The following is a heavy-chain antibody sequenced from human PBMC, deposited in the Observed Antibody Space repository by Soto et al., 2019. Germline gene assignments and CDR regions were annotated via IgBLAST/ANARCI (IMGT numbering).Heavy chain of an antibody. CDR1: GGTSSSYT. J-gene: IGHJ5*02. D-gene: IGHD3-10*01. V-gene: IGHV1-69*02. Sequence: QVQLVQSGAEVKKPGSSVKVSCKASGGTSSSYTITWVRQAPGQGLEWMGRIIPVLDIANYAQKFQGRVTITADKATSTVYMELSSLRSEDTAVYYCARSDRVDAWGQGTLVTVSS. CDR2: IIPVLDIA. CDR3: ARSDRVDA.